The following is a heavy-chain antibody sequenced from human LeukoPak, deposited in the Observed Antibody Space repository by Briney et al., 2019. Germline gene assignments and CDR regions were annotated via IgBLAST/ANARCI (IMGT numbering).Heavy chain of an antibody. V-gene: IGHV4-39*01. Sequence: SETLSLTCTVSGGSISSSSYYWGWIRQPPGKGLEWIGSIYYSGSTYYNPSLKSRVTISVDTSKNQFSLKLSSVTAADTAVYYCARRGHFDSFDPWGQGTLVTVSS. CDR1: GGSISSSSYY. D-gene: IGHD3-3*02. CDR2: IYYSGST. J-gene: IGHJ5*02. CDR3: ARRGHFDSFDP.